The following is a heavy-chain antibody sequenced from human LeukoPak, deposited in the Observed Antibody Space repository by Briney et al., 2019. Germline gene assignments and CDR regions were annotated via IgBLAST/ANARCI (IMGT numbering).Heavy chain of an antibody. D-gene: IGHD3-10*01. V-gene: IGHV3-53*01. CDR1: GFTVSSDY. Sequence: GGSLRLSCAASGFTVSSDYMSWVRQAPGKGLEWVSVIYSGGSTYYADSVKGRFTISRDNSKNTLELQMNSLRADDTAIYYCAKDRSSYNESRGSQFDSWGQGTLVTVSS. CDR2: IYSGGST. J-gene: IGHJ4*02. CDR3: AKDRSSYNESRGSQFDS.